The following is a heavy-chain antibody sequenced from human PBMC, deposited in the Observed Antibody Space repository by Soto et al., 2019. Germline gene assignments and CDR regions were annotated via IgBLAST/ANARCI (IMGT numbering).Heavy chain of an antibody. CDR1: GYTFTSYS. D-gene: IGHD3-10*01. V-gene: IGHV1-18*01. Sequence: ASVKVSCKASGYTFTSYSISWVRQAPGQGLEWMGWISAYNGNTNYAQKLQGRLTMTTDTSTSIAYMELSSLRSEDTAVYYCARGIADTMVRGVIIKANYYYGMDVWGQGTTVTVSS. CDR3: ARGIADTMVRGVIIKANYYYGMDV. J-gene: IGHJ6*02. CDR2: ISAYNGNT.